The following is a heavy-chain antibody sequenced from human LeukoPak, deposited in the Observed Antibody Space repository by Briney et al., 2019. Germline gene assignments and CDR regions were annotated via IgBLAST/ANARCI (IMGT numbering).Heavy chain of an antibody. CDR3: AKYYYDSSGYYDY. CDR1: GFTFSSYA. J-gene: IGHJ4*02. CDR2: IRSDGSNK. D-gene: IGHD3-22*01. Sequence: GGSLRLSCAASGFTFSSYAMHWVRQAPGKGLEWVAFIRSDGSNKSYADSVKGRFTISRDNSKNTLYLQMNSLRAEDTAVYYCAKYYYDSSGYYDYWGQGTLVTVSS. V-gene: IGHV3-30*02.